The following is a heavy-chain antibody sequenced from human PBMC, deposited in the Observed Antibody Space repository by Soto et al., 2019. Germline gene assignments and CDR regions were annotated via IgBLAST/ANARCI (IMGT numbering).Heavy chain of an antibody. CDR3: ARVPDRPPAPVN. CDR1: GDTFNSNA. J-gene: IGHJ4*02. CDR2: IVPILGVA. D-gene: IGHD2-2*01. Sequence: QVQLVQSGADVKKPGSSVKVSCKTSGDTFNSNAISWVRQAPGQGLEWMGRIVPILGVADYAQKFQGRVTLTADKSTSTVYMELSSLRSEDTALYYCARVPDRPPAPVNWAQGTLVTVSS. V-gene: IGHV1-69*04.